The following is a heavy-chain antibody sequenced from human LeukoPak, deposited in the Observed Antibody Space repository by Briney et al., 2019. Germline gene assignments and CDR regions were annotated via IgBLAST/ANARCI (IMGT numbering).Heavy chain of an antibody. V-gene: IGHV3-74*03. CDR1: GFTFSSYW. Sequence: GGSLRLSCVASGFTFSSYWMHWVRQAPGKGLVWVSRINSDGSSTKCADSVKGRFTISRDNAKNTLYLQMNSLRAEDTTVYYCAALDHGHDYWGQGTLVTVSS. J-gene: IGHJ4*02. CDR3: AALDHGHDY. CDR2: INSDGSST.